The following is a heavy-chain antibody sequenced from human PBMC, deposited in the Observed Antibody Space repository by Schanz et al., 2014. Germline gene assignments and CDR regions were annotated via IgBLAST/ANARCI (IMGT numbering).Heavy chain of an antibody. J-gene: IGHJ4*02. CDR1: GYTFTSYY. Sequence: GQLVQSGAEVKKPGASVKVSCKASGYTFTSYYMHWVRQAPGQGLEWMGIINPSGGSTSYAQKFQSRVTMTRNTSTSTVYMELSSLRSEDTAVYYCARDGEAAAGCDYWGQGTLVTVSS. V-gene: IGHV1-46*03. CDR2: INPSGGST. D-gene: IGHD6-13*01. CDR3: ARDGEAAAGCDY.